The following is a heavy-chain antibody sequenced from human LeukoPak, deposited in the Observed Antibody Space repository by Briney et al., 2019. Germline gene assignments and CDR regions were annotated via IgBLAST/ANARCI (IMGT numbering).Heavy chain of an antibody. V-gene: IGHV3-23*01. D-gene: IGHD5-12*01. CDR3: AKPPGLRRLDP. CDR1: RFTFSNYT. Sequence: GSLRLSCAASRFTFSNYTMNWVRQAPGKGLEWVSAISGSGGSTYYADSVKGRFTISRDNSKNTLYLQMNSLRAEDTAVYYCAKPPGLRRLDPWGQGTLVTVSS. J-gene: IGHJ5*02. CDR2: ISGSGGST.